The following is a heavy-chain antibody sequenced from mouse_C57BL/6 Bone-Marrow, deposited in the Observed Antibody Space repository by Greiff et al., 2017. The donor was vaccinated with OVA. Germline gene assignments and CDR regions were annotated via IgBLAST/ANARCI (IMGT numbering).Heavy chain of an antibody. D-gene: IGHD6-1*01. CDR2: IYPRSGNT. V-gene: IGHV1-81*01. CDR3: ARSSFP. Sequence: VKLMESGAELARPGASVKLSCKASGYTFTSYGISWVKQRTGQGLEWIGEIYPRSGNTYYNEKFKGKATLTADKSSSTAYMELRSLSSEDSAVYFCARSSFPWGQGTSVTVSS. J-gene: IGHJ4*01. CDR1: GYTFTSYG.